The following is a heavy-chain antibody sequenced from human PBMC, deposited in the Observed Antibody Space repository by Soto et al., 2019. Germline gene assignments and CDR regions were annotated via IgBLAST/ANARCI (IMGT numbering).Heavy chain of an antibody. J-gene: IGHJ5*02. D-gene: IGHD6-19*01. CDR3: AREKAVASTGWLDP. Sequence: QVQLQESGPGLVKPSETLSLTCTVSGDSISSDFWSWIRQPAGQGLEWIGRVHTRGSTTYNHSHKSRVTMSVVTSTRQFSQKQTSVTAAYAAVYYCAREKAVASTGWLDPWGQGTLVTVSS. CDR2: VHTRGST. V-gene: IGHV4-4*07. CDR1: GDSISSDF.